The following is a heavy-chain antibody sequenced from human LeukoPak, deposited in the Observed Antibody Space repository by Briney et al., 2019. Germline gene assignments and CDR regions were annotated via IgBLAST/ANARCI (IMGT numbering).Heavy chain of an antibody. J-gene: IGHJ4*02. CDR2: ISSNGGST. V-gene: IGHV3-64*01. Sequence: PGGSLRLSCAASGFTFSSYAMHWVRQTPGKGLEYVSAISSNGGSTYYANSVKGRFTISRDNSKNTLYLQMGSLRAEDMAVYYCARDQSVAGPTTADYWGQGTLVTVSS. CDR3: ARDQSVAGPTTADY. CDR1: GFTFSSYA. D-gene: IGHD5-12*01.